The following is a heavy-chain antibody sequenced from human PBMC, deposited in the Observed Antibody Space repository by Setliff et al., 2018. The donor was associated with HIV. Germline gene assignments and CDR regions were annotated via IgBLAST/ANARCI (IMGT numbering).Heavy chain of an antibody. Sequence: GGSLRLSCAASGFIFSKSCMSWVRQAPGKGLEWVATIKQDESEMQYVDSVKGRFTISRDNAKNSLYLQMNSLRAEDTAVYYCARDAAPSTDIVVVPAAPRPFYYFDYWGQGTLVTVSS. CDR2: IKQDESEM. V-gene: IGHV3-7*01. CDR1: GFIFSKSC. CDR3: ARDAAPSTDIVVVPAAPRPFYYFDY. J-gene: IGHJ4*02. D-gene: IGHD2-2*01.